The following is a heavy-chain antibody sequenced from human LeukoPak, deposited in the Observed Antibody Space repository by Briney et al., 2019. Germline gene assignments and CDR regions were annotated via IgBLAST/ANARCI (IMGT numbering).Heavy chain of an antibody. CDR3: ARVALDYYDSSGSDYFDY. Sequence: GSLRLSCAASGFTFSSYWMHWVRQAPGKGLVWVSRINSDGSSTSYADSVRGRFTISRDNAKNTLYLQMDSLRAEDTAVYYCARVALDYYDSSGSDYFDYWGQGTLVTVSS. CDR2: INSDGSST. J-gene: IGHJ4*02. CDR1: GFTFSSYW. V-gene: IGHV3-74*01. D-gene: IGHD3-22*01.